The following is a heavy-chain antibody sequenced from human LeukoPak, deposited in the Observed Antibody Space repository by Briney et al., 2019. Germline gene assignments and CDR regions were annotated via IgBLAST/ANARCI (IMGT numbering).Heavy chain of an antibody. J-gene: IGHJ6*03. CDR3: ARGAVEWLFDYDYYYMDV. Sequence: PSETLSPTCSISGDSISSYYWNWLRQPPGKELEWIGYVYYNGGTNYNPSLKSRATLSVDTSKNEFSLKLNSVTAADTALYYCARGAVEWLFDYDYYYMDVWGKGTTVIVSS. CDR2: VYYNGGT. CDR1: GDSISSYY. V-gene: IGHV4-59*01. D-gene: IGHD3-22*01.